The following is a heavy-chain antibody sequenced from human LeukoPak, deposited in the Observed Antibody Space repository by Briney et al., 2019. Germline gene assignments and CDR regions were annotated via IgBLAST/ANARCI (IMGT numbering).Heavy chain of an antibody. CDR3: ARGARWSDY. CDR2: IYYSGST. J-gene: IGHJ4*02. D-gene: IGHD4-23*01. CDR1: GGSNSSYF. V-gene: IGHV4-59*01. Sequence: SETLSLTCTVSGGSNSSYFWSWIRQPPGKGLEWIGNIYYSGSTNYNPSLKSRVTISVDTSKNQFSLKMTSVTAADTAVYYCARGARWSDYWGQGTLVTVSS.